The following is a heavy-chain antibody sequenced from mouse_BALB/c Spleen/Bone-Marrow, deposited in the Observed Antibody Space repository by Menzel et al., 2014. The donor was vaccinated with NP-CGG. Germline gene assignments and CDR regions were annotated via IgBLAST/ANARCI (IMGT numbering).Heavy chain of an antibody. V-gene: IGHV5-17*02. CDR2: INSGSSAI. D-gene: IGHD2-3*01. J-gene: IGHJ2*01. CDR1: GFDFSSYG. Sequence: EVMLVESGGGLVQPGGSLKLSCAASGFDFSSYGMSWVRQAPGKGLEWLAYINSGSSAINYADTLRGRFIISRDNPKNTLYLQMTRLRSEDTAIYYCAREGYWDDGDYWGQGTTLTVSS. CDR3: AREGYWDDGDY.